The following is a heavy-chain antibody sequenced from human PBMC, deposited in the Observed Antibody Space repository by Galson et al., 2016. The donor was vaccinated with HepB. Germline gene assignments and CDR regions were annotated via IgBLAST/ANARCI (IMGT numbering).Heavy chain of an antibody. V-gene: IGHV3-72*01. Sequence: SLRLSCAASGFTFSDHYMDWVRQAPGKGLEWVARTRNKPHRYSTGYAVSVKGRFTISRDDSKNSIYLQMNSLKIEDTAVYYCARGAYCNTNFCPGPFDYWGQGTRVTVSS. D-gene: IGHD2/OR15-2a*01. CDR1: GFTFSDHY. CDR3: ARGAYCNTNFCPGPFDY. CDR2: TRNKPHRYST. J-gene: IGHJ4*02.